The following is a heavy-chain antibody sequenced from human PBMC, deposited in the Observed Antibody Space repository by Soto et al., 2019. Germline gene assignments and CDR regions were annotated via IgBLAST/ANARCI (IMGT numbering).Heavy chain of an antibody. CDR2: IYYSGST. D-gene: IGHD3-22*01. CDR1: GGSISSGDYY. J-gene: IGHJ5*02. Sequence: QVQLQESGPGLVKPSQTLSLTCTVSGGSISSGDYYWSWIRQPPGKGLEWIGYIYYSGSTYYNPSLKSRVNISVDTSKNQFSLKLSSVTAADTAVYYCARDLTRLSSGYFNWFDPWGQGTLVTVSS. CDR3: ARDLTRLSSGYFNWFDP. V-gene: IGHV4-30-4*01.